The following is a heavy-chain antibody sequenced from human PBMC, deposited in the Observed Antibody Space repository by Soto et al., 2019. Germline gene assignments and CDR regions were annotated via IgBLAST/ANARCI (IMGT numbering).Heavy chain of an antibody. Sequence: GGSLRLSCAASGFTFSDCYMSWIRQAPGKGLEWVSYISSSGSTIYYADSVKGRFTISRDNAKNSLYLQMNSLRAEDTAVYYCARARGSGSYIGWFDPWGQGTLVTVSS. CDR1: GFTFSDCY. CDR3: ARARGSGSYIGWFDP. V-gene: IGHV3-11*01. J-gene: IGHJ5*02. CDR2: ISSSGSTI. D-gene: IGHD3-10*01.